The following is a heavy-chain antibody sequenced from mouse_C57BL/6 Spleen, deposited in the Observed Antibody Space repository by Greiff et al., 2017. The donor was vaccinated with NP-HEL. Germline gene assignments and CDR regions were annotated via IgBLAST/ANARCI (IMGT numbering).Heavy chain of an antibody. D-gene: IGHD2-5*01. CDR3: ARSSNYADWGFDV. V-gene: IGHV5-17*01. CDR2: ISSGSSTI. CDR1: GFTFSDYG. J-gene: IGHJ1*03. Sequence: EVMLVESGGGLVKPGGSLKLSCAASGFTFSDYGMHWVRQAPEKGLEWVAYISSGSSTIYYADTVKGRFTISRDNAKNTLFLQMTSLRSEDTAMYYCARSSNYADWGFDVWGTGTTVTVSS.